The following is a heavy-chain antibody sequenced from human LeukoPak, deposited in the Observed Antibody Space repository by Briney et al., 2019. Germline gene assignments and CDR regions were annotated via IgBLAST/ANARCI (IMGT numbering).Heavy chain of an antibody. CDR1: GGTFSRYA. V-gene: IGHV1-69*13. Sequence: SVKVSCKASGGTFSRYAFSWVRQAPGQGLEWMGGIIPMFATSTYAQKFQGRVTITSDESTSTAYMELSSLTSEDTAVYYCARGGVTTLDWFDPWGQGTLVTVSS. D-gene: IGHD1-14*01. CDR3: ARGGVTTLDWFDP. J-gene: IGHJ5*02. CDR2: IIPMFATS.